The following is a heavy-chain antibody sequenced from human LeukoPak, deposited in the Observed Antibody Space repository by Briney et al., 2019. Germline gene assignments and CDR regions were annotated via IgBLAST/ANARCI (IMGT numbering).Heavy chain of an antibody. CDR2: IYYSGNT. CDR3: ASTRPPHQSGTYYFFDD. D-gene: IGHD1-26*01. V-gene: IGHV4-59*01. J-gene: IGHJ4*02. CDR1: GLSISSSY. Sequence: PSETLSLTCILTGLSISSSYWSWIRQPPGKGLEWIGYIYYSGNTNYNPSLKSRVSISIDTSKSQFSLSLSSLTTADTAVYYCASTRPPHQSGTYYFFDDWGQGTLVTVSS.